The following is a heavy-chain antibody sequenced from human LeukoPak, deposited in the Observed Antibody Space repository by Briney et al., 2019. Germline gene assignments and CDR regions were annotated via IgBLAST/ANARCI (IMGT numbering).Heavy chain of an antibody. CDR3: ARGVEYYDSSGSYYFDY. J-gene: IGHJ4*02. D-gene: IGHD3-22*01. CDR1: GGTFSSYA. V-gene: IGHV1-69*13. Sequence: SVKVSCTASGGTFSSYAISWVRQAPGQGLEWMGGIIPIFGTANYAQKFQGRVTITADESTSTAYMELSSLRSEDTAVYYCARGVEYYDSSGSYYFDYWGQGTLVTVSS. CDR2: IIPIFGTA.